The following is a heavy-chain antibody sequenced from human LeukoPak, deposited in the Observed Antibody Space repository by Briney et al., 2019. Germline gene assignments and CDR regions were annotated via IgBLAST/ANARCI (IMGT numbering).Heavy chain of an antibody. CDR2: IYTSGST. CDR1: GGSISSYY. J-gene: IGHJ3*02. V-gene: IGHV4-4*07. Sequence: SETLSLTCTVSGGSISSYYWSWIRQPAGKGLEWIGRIYTSGSTNYNPSLKSRVTISVDTSKNQFSLKLSSVTAADTAVYYCAREGDGYKSDAFDIWGQGTMVTVSS. CDR3: AREGDGYKSDAFDI. D-gene: IGHD5-24*01.